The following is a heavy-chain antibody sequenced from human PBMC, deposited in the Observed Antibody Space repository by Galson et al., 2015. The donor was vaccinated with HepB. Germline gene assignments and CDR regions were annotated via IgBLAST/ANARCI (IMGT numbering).Heavy chain of an antibody. CDR1: GYTFTSYG. J-gene: IGHJ4*02. CDR3: ARDGGTRDFWSRYYFDY. D-gene: IGHD3-3*01. CDR2: ISAYNGNT. V-gene: IGHV1-18*01. Sequence: SVKVSCKASGYTFTSYGISWVRQAPGQGLEWMGWISAYNGNTNYAQKLQGRVTMTTDTSTSTAYMELRSLRSDDTAVYYCARDGGTRDFWSRYYFDYWGQGTLVTVSS.